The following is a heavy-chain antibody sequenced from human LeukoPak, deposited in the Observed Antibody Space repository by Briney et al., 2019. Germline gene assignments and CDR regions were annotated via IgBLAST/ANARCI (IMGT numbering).Heavy chain of an antibody. J-gene: IGHJ4*02. D-gene: IGHD2-8*01. Sequence: SETLSLTCSVSDGSIRSYYWTWIRQPPGEGLEWIGYIYYSGSTNYNPSLKSRVTISLDTSRNQFSLKLTSVTAADTAMYYCARGYCTNAVCPDYFDYWGQGTLVTVSS. CDR3: ARGYCTNAVCPDYFDY. V-gene: IGHV4-59*01. CDR2: IYYSGST. CDR1: DGSIRSYY.